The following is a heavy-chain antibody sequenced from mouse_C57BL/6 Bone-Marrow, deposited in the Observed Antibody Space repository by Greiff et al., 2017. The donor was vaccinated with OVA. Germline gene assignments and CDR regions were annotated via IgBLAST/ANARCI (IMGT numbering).Heavy chain of an antibody. J-gene: IGHJ4*01. CDR3: ARSDYDWAMDY. CDR2: IDPSDSYT. Sequence: QVHVKQPGAELVRPGTSVKLSCKASGYTFTSYWMHWVKQRPGQGLEWIGVIDPSDSYTNYNQKFQGKATLTVDTSSSTAYMQLSSLTSEDSAVDYCARSDYDWAMDYWGQGTSVTVSS. V-gene: IGHV1-59*01. CDR1: GYTFTSYW. D-gene: IGHD2-4*01.